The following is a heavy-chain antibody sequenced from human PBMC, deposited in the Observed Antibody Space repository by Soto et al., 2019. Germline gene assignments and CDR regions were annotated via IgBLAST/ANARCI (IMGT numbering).Heavy chain of an antibody. CDR2: ISYSGST. CDR3: ARIGGEFWSGTLDY. J-gene: IGHJ4*02. Sequence: SETLSLTCTVSVGSISSGDYYWSWIRQPPGKGLEWIGYISYSGSTYYNPSLKSRGTISVDNSKNTLYLQMNSLRAEDTAVYYCARIGGEFWSGTLDYWGQGTLVTVSS. D-gene: IGHD3-3*01. V-gene: IGHV4-30-4*02. CDR1: VGSISSGDYY.